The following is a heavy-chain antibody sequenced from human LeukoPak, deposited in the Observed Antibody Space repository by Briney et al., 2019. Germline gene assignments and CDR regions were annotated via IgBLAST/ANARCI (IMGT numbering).Heavy chain of an antibody. Sequence: GGSLRLSCAASGFTFSSAAMTWVRQAPGKGLEWVSTITGSDDRTYYADSVKGRFTISRDFSKNTLPLQMNSLRVEDTAIYYCAKGPQVGSGYHPDYWGQGTLVTVSS. CDR1: GFTFSSAA. J-gene: IGHJ4*02. CDR2: ITGSDDRT. V-gene: IGHV3-23*01. CDR3: AKGPQVGSGYHPDY. D-gene: IGHD3-22*01.